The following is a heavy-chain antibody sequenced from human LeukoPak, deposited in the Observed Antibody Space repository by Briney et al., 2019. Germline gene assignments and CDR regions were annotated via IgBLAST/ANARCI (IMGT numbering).Heavy chain of an antibody. CDR1: GFTFSSYD. D-gene: IGHD3-10*01. CDR3: ARSLSLWFGEEYGMDV. Sequence: GWSLRLSCAASGFTFSSYDMHWVRQATGKGLEGVSAIGTDRDSYYPGSVKGRFTISRENAKHSLYLQMNRLRAGDTAVYYCARSLSLWFGEEYGMDVWGQGTTVTVSS. CDR2: IGTDRDS. V-gene: IGHV3-13*01. J-gene: IGHJ6*02.